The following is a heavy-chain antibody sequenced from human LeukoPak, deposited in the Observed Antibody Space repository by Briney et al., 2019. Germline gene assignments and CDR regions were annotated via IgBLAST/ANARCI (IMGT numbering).Heavy chain of an antibody. D-gene: IGHD2-2*01. J-gene: IGHJ5*02. CDR1: GFTFDDYA. V-gene: IGHV3-43*02. CDR3: AKDKDPYCSSTSCSEGLDP. CDR2: ISGDGGST. Sequence: GGSLRLSCAASGFTFDDYAMHWVRQAPGKGLEWVSLISGDGGSTYYADSVKGRFTISRDNSKNSLYLQMNSLRTEDTALYYCAKDKDPYCSSTSCSEGLDPWGRGTLVTVSS.